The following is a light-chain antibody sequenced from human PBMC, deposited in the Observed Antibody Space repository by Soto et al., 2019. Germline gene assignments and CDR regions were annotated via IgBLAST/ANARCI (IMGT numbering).Light chain of an antibody. CDR2: GAS. J-gene: IGKJ2*01. CDR1: QSISSSY. V-gene: IGKV3-20*01. CDR3: QQCGSSPPFT. Sequence: EIVLTQSPGTLSLSPGERATLSCRASQSISSSYLAWYQQKPCQAPRLLIYGASGRATGIPDRCSGSGSGTDFTLTISRLEAEDFAVYYCQQCGSSPPFTFGQGTKLEIK.